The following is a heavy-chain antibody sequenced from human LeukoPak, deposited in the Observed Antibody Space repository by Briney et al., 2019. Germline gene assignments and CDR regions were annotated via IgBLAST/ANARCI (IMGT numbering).Heavy chain of an antibody. CDR2: INPNSGGT. CDR1: GYTFTGYY. CDR3: ARTYYYDSSGYRIGAFDI. V-gene: IGHV1-2*02. Sequence: ASVKVSCKASGYTFTGYYMHWVRQAPGQGLEWMGWINPNSGGTNYAQKFQGRVTMTRDTSISTAYMELSRLRSDDTAVYYCARTYYYDSSGYRIGAFDIWGQGTMVTVSS. J-gene: IGHJ3*02. D-gene: IGHD3-22*01.